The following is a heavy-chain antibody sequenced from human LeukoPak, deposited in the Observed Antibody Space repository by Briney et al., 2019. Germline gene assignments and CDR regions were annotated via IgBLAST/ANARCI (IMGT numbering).Heavy chain of an antibody. J-gene: IGHJ4*02. V-gene: IGHV1-18*01. Sequence: GASVKVSCKASGYTFTSYGISWVRQAPGQGLEWMGWISAYNGNTNYAQKLQGRVTMTTDTSTSTAYMELWSLRSDDTAVYYCARDLEASAAGTVDYWGQGTLVTVSS. D-gene: IGHD6-13*01. CDR1: GYTFTSYG. CDR3: ARDLEASAAGTVDY. CDR2: ISAYNGNT.